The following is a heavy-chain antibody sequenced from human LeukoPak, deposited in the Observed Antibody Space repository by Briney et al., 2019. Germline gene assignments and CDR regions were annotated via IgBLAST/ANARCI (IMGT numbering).Heavy chain of an antibody. J-gene: IGHJ5*02. Sequence: PSETLSLTCTVSGGSISSYYWSWIRQPPGKGLEWIGYIYYSGSTNYNPSLKSRVTISVDTSKNQFSLKLSSVTAADTAVYYCAAIAAAGSWGQGTLVTVSS. CDR2: IYYSGST. CDR1: GGSISSYY. CDR3: AAIAAAGS. D-gene: IGHD6-13*01. V-gene: IGHV4-59*01.